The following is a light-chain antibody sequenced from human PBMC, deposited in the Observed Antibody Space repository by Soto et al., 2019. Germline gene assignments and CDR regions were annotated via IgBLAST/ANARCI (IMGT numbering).Light chain of an antibody. CDR3: QPYNVWPPL. J-gene: IGKJ5*01. CDR2: AAS. Sequence: EIVLTQSPGTLSVSSGEGVTLSCRASQSVSSNLAWYQHKPGQAPRLLIYAASIRATDIPARFSRSGSRPDFTPTISSLQSEDFAVYYCQPYNVWPPLFGRGTRLEI. V-gene: IGKV3-15*01. CDR1: QSVSSN.